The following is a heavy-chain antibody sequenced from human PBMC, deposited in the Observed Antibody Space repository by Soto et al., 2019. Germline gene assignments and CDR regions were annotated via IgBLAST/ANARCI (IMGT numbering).Heavy chain of an antibody. J-gene: IGHJ4*02. CDR3: ARGPLYYFDY. V-gene: IGHV4-59*01. Sequence: QVQLQESGPGLVKPSETLSLTCTVSGGSISSYYWSWIRQPPGKGLEWIGYIYYSGSINYNPSLKSRVTISVDTSKNQFSLKLSSVTAADTAVYYCARGPLYYFDYWGQGTLVTVSS. CDR2: IYYSGSI. CDR1: GGSISSYY.